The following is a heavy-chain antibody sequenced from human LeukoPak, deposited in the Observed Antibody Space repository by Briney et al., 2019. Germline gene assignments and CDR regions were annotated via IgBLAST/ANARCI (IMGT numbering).Heavy chain of an antibody. V-gene: IGHV3-7*01. CDR2: INEDGGVE. J-gene: IGHJ4*02. CDR3: ARTLVDY. CDR1: GFIFSNYY. Sequence: GGSLRLSCAASGFIFSNYYISWVRQAPGKGLEWVANINEDGGVEYYVDSVKGRFTISRDNPKNSLHLLMNNLRAEDTAVYYCARTLVDYWGQGALVTVSS.